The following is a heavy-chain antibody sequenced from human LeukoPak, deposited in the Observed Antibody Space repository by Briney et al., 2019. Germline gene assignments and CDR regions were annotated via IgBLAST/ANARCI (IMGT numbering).Heavy chain of an antibody. V-gene: IGHV1-2*02. CDR3: ARDYSGTYYGGQDY. Sequence: ASVKVSFKASGYSFTVYYMHWVRQAPGQGLEWMGWINPNSGGTNYAEKFQGRVTMTRDASISTAYMELSRLTSDDTAVYYCARDYSGTYYGGQDYWGQGTLVTVSS. J-gene: IGHJ4*02. D-gene: IGHD1-26*01. CDR2: INPNSGGT. CDR1: GYSFTVYY.